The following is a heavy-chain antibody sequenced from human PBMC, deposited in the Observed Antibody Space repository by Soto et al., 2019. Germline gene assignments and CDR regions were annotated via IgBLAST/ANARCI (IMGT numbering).Heavy chain of an antibody. V-gene: IGHV3-11*01. CDR1: GFTFSNHY. Sequence: QMQLVESGGGLVEPGGSLRLSCEASGFTFSNHYMSWVRQAPGKGLEWISYISRSGSTIYYADSIRGRFTISRDNSKNSLYLQMDSVRAEDTAMHYCGRDPELWDENVATRPSTYYYGMDVWGQGTTVTVSS. D-gene: IGHD5-18*01. J-gene: IGHJ6*02. CDR2: ISRSGSTI. CDR3: GRDPELWDENVATRPSTYYYGMDV.